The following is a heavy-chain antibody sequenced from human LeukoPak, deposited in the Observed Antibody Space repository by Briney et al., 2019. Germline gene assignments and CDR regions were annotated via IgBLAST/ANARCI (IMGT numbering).Heavy chain of an antibody. V-gene: IGHV4-59*01. CDR1: GGSISSYY. CDR3: ARLYYYYGMDV. CDR2: IYYSGST. Sequence: SVTLSLTCTVSGGSISSYYWSWIRQPPGKGLEWIGYIYYSGSTNYNPSLKSRVTISVDTSKNQFSLKLSSVTAADTAVYYCARLYYYYGMDVWGQGTTVTVSS. J-gene: IGHJ6*02.